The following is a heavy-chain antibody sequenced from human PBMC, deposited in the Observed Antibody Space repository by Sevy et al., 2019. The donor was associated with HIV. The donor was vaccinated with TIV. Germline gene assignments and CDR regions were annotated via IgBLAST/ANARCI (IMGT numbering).Heavy chain of an antibody. CDR3: AREGCTRPHDY. D-gene: IGHD2-8*01. V-gene: IGHV3-23*01. Sequence: GGSLRLSCAASGFACYDYSMSWIRQAPGKGLEWVATLSFGCGKINYADSVKGRFTISRKNSKNSFYLQMDNLRVEDTALYYCAREGCTRPHDYWGQGTRVTVSS. CDR1: GFACYDYS. J-gene: IGHJ4*02. CDR2: LSFGCGKI.